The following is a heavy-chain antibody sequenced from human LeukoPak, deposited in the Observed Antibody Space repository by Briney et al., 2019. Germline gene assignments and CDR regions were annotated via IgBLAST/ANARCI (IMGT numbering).Heavy chain of an antibody. V-gene: IGHV4-34*01. J-gene: IGHJ6*03. CDR2: INHSGST. Sequence: PSETLSLTCAVYGGSFSGYYWSWIRQPPGKGLEWIGEINHSGSTNYNPSLKSRVTISVDTSKNQFSLKLSSVTAADTAVYYCARRGWYYYYYYMDVWGKGPRSPSP. CDR3: ARRGWYYYYYYMDV. CDR1: GGSFSGYY.